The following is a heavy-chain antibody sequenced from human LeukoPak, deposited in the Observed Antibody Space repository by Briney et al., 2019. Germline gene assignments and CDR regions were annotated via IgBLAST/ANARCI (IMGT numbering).Heavy chain of an antibody. D-gene: IGHD2-21*02. Sequence: GGSLRLSCAASGFTFSDYYMSWIRQAPGKGLEWLSYISSSGNTIYYADSVRGRFTISRDNAKNSLDLQMNSLRAEDTAVYYCSRRAYCGGDCYGSDAFDIWGQGTMVAVSS. CDR1: GFTFSDYY. V-gene: IGHV3-11*04. J-gene: IGHJ3*02. CDR3: SRRAYCGGDCYGSDAFDI. CDR2: ISSSGNTI.